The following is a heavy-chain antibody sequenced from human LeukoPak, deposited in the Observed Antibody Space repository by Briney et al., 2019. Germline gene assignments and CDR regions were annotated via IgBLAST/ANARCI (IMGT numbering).Heavy chain of an antibody. CDR2: ISYYGSNK. CDR3: ARDVLTSSSWYFDY. J-gene: IGHJ4*02. Sequence: PGGSLRLSCAASGFTFSSYAMHWLRQAPGKGLEWVAVISYYGSNKYYADSVKGRFTISRDNYKNTLYLQMDSLRAEDTAVYYCARDVLTSSSWYFDYCGQGTLVTVSS. CDR1: GFTFSSYA. V-gene: IGHV3-30-3*01. D-gene: IGHD6-13*01.